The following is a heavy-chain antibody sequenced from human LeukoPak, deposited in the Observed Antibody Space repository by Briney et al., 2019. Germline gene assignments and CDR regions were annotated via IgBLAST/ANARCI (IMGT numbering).Heavy chain of an antibody. V-gene: IGHV3-23*01. CDR1: GFTFNNYV. CDR3: AKASREYSSTWYY. Sequence: GGSLRLSCAASGFTFNNYVMSWVRQAPGQGLEWVSSVSGTGDSTYYADSVKGRFTISRDNFKNRLYLQMNSLRDDGTAVYYCAKASREYSSTWYYWGQGTLVTVSS. D-gene: IGHD6-13*01. J-gene: IGHJ4*02. CDR2: VSGTGDST.